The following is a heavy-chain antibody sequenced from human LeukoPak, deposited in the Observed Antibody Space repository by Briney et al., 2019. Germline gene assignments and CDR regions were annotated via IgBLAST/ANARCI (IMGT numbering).Heavy chain of an antibody. D-gene: IGHD4-17*01. CDR1: GFTFSSYA. Sequence: GGSLRLSCAASGFTFSSYAMSWVRQAPGKGLEWVSAISGSGGSTYYADSVNGRFTISRDNSKNTLYLQMNSLRAEDTAIYYCASRHYDFGYYWGQGTLVTVSS. CDR2: ISGSGGST. CDR3: ASRHYDFGYY. J-gene: IGHJ4*02. V-gene: IGHV3-23*01.